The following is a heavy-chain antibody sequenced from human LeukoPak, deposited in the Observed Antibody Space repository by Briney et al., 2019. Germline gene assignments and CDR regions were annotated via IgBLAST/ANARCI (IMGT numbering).Heavy chain of an antibody. CDR1: GGSISSSSYY. CDR2: IYYSGST. D-gene: IGHD3-22*01. J-gene: IGHJ4*02. CDR3: ARYGNYYDSSGYASYYFDY. Sequence: SETLSLTCTVSGGSISSSSYYWGWIRQPPGKGLEWIGSIYYSGSTYYNPSLKSRVTISVDTSKNQFSLKLSSVTAAATAVYYCARYGNYYDSSGYASYYFDYWGQGTLVTVSS. V-gene: IGHV4-39*01.